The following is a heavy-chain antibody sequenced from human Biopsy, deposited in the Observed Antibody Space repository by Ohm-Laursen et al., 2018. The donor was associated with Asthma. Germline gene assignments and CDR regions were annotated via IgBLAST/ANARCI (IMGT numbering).Heavy chain of an antibody. CDR3: VRGSSSWHHGPFHYYYGLDV. D-gene: IGHD6-13*01. J-gene: IGHJ6*02. CDR1: SGSGGYMRSGNYY. V-gene: IGHV4-39*01. Sequence: SHTLSLTCSLSSGSGGYMRSGNYYWGWIRQPPGKGLEWIGSIYYSGTTYYNPPLESRVTVSADTSKNQFSLKLTSVTAADTAVYYCVRGSSSWHHGPFHYYYGLDVWGQGTTATVSS. CDR2: IYYSGTT.